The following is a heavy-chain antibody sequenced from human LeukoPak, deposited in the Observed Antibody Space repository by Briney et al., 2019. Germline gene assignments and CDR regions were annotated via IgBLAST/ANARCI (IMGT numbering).Heavy chain of an antibody. J-gene: IGHJ3*02. CDR1: GGSISSYY. D-gene: IGHD2-2*01. CDR3: ARVPPGPAAIGDAFDI. CDR2: IYYSGST. V-gene: IGHV4-59*12. Sequence: SETLSPTCTVSGGSISSYYWSWIRLPPGKGLEWIGYIYYSGSTNFNPSLKSRVTISVDTSKNQFSLKLSSVTAEDTAVYYCARVPPGPAAIGDAFDIWGQGTMVTVSS.